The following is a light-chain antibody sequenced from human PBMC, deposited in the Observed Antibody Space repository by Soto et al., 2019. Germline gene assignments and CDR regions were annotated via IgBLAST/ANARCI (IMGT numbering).Light chain of an antibody. CDR2: GAS. V-gene: IGKV3-20*01. CDR3: QQYGSSPGIT. CDR1: QCVSSTY. J-gene: IGKJ5*01. Sequence: IVFTQSPGTLSLSPGENATLSCRASQCVSSTYLAWYQQKPGQAPRLLISGASSRATGIPDRFSGSGSGTDFTLTIRRLEPEDFAVYYCQQYGSSPGITFGQGTRLEIK.